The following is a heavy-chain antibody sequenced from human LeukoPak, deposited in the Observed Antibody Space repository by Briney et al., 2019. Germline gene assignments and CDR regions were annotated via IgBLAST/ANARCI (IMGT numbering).Heavy chain of an antibody. CDR3: ARSRINYGEYYYYGMDV. V-gene: IGHV4-39*01. Sequence: SETLSLTCTVSGGSISSSSYYWGWIRQPPGKGLEWIGSIYYSGSTYYNPSLKSRVTISVDTSKNQCSLTLSSVTAADTAVYYCARSRINYGEYYYYGMDVWGQGTTVTVSS. D-gene: IGHD4-17*01. J-gene: IGHJ6*02. CDR2: IYYSGST. CDR1: GGSISSSSYY.